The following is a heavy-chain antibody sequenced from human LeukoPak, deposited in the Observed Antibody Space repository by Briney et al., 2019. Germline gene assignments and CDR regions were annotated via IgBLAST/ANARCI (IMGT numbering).Heavy chain of an antibody. CDR1: GFTFKTYW. CDR3: ARERYCSSGNCYSDY. D-gene: IGHD2-15*01. CDR2: INQDGSEK. V-gene: IGHV3-7*01. Sequence: GGSLRLSCAASGFTFKTYWMSWVRQAPGKGLEWVANINQDGSEKYYVDSVKGRFTISRDNDKNSLYLQMNSLRAEDTAVYYCARERYCSSGNCYSDYWGQGTLVTVSS. J-gene: IGHJ4*02.